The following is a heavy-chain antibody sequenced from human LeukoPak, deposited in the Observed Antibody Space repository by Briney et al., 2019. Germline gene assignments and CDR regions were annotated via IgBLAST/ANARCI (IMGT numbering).Heavy chain of an antibody. CDR1: GYTFTSYG. J-gene: IGHJ6*03. CDR3: ARVSPGPDYDSSGYYPYYYYYYYMDV. CDR2: ISAYNGNT. V-gene: IGHV1-18*01. D-gene: IGHD3-22*01. Sequence: GASVKVSPKASGYTFTSYGISWVRQAPGQGLEWMGWISAYNGNTNYAQKLQGRVTMTTDTSTSTAYMELRSLRSDDTAVYYCARVSPGPDYDSSGYYPYYYYYYYMDVWGKGTTVTVSS.